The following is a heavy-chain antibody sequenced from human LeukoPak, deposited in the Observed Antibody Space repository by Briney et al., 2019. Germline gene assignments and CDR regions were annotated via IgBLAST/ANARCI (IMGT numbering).Heavy chain of an antibody. D-gene: IGHD1-26*01. CDR3: ARGRYSGSYYYFDY. CDR2: IYYSGST. CDR1: GGSISSYY. Sequence: PSETLSLTCTVSGGSISSYYWSWIRQPPGKGLEWIGYIYYSGSTNYNPSLKSRVIISVDTSKNQFSLKLSSVTAADTAMYYCARGRYSGSYYYFDYWGQGTLVTVSS. J-gene: IGHJ4*02. V-gene: IGHV4-59*01.